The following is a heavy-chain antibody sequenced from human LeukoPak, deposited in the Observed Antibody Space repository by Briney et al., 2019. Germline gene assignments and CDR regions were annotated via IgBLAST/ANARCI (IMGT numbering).Heavy chain of an antibody. Sequence: GASLRLSCTASGFTFGDYAMSWFRQALGKGLEGVGFIRSKAYGGTTEYAASVKGRFTISRDDSKSIAYLQMNSLKTQDTAVYYLFRDVFGGYTYVFHYWAKRTLVTVPS. CDR3: FRDVFGGYTYVFHY. J-gene: IGHJ4*02. D-gene: IGHD3-16*01. CDR1: GFTFGDYA. CDR2: IRSKAYGGTT. V-gene: IGHV3-49*03.